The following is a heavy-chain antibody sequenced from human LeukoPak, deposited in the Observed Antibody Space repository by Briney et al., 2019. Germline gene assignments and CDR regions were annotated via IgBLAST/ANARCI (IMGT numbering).Heavy chain of an antibody. CDR1: GGSFSGYY. CDR2: INHSGST. V-gene: IGHV4-34*01. Sequence: PETLSLTCAVYGGSFSGYYWSWIRQPPGKGLEWIGEINHSGSTNYNPSLKSRVTISVDTSKNQFSLKLSSVTAADTAVYYCARGYYYSGSFPDYWGQGTLVTVSS. D-gene: IGHD1-26*01. CDR3: ARGYYYSGSFPDY. J-gene: IGHJ4*02.